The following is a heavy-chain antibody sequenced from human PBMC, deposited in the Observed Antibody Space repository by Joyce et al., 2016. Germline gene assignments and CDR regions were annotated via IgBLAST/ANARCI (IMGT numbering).Heavy chain of an antibody. V-gene: IGHV1-18*01. D-gene: IGHD1/OR15-1a*01. CDR1: GYIFTSYG. CDR2: ITGYRGDT. J-gene: IGHJ4*02. Sequence: QVQLVQSGVEMKKPGASVKVSCKASGYIFTSYGISWVRQAPGQGLEWMGWITGYRGDTNYAQKFQGRVTMTTDTSTGTAYLDLGSLRSDDTAVYYCARVNTRILDYWGQGTLVTVSS. CDR3: ARVNTRILDY.